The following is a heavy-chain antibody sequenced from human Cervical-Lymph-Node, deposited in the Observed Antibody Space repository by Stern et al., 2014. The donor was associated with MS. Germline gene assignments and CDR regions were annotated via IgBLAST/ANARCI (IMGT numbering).Heavy chain of an antibody. D-gene: IGHD1-1*01. Sequence: QVQLVQSGAEVKKPGSSVNVSCKASGGTFSSYAISWVRQGPGQGLEWMGGVIPTLSTVNYAPKFQGRVTFIADKLSDTAYMELNSLRSDDTAVYYCVERDAWFDPWGPGTLVIVSS. CDR1: GGTFSSYA. J-gene: IGHJ5*02. V-gene: IGHV1-69*06. CDR2: VIPTLSTV. CDR3: VERDAWFDP.